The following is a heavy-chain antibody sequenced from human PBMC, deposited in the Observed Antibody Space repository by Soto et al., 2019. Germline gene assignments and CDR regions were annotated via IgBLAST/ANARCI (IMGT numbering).Heavy chain of an antibody. CDR1: GGSLSSGAYY. D-gene: IGHD3-22*01. J-gene: IGHJ4*02. Sequence: QVQLQESGPGLVKPSQTLSLTCTVSGGSLSSGAYYWSWIRQHPGKGLEWIGYVYYSGSTYYNPSLESRVTLSVDPSKKPCRLKVSSVSDAATAVYYWARANYFASSGPFDYWGPGTLVTVSS. CDR2: VYYSGST. CDR3: ARANYFASSGPFDY. V-gene: IGHV4-31*03.